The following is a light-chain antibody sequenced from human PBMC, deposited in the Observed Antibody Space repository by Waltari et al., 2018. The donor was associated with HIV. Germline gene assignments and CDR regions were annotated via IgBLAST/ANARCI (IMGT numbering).Light chain of an antibody. Sequence: QSVLTQPPSVSGAPGPRVHRHCPRCSLNFGSAYAVHWYPQFPGTAPKVLIYANTNRPSGGPDRFSGSKSGYSASLVITGLQAEDDADYYCQSYDSSLSGWVFGGGAKLTVL. V-gene: IGLV1-40*01. CDR3: QSYDSSLSGWV. CDR1: SLNFGSAYA. CDR2: ANT. J-gene: IGLJ3*02.